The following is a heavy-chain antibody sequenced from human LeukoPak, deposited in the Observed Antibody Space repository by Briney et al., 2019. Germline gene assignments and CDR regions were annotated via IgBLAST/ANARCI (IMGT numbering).Heavy chain of an antibody. CDR1: GGSISSYY. V-gene: IGHV4-4*07. D-gene: IGHD3-22*01. Sequence: PSETLSLTCTVSGGSISSYYWSWIRQPAGKGLEWIRRIYTSGSTNYNPSLKSRVTMSVDTSKNQFSLKLSSVTAADTAVYYCARDYLRDYYDSSGPFSNWGQGTLVTVSS. J-gene: IGHJ4*02. CDR3: ARDYLRDYYDSSGPFSN. CDR2: IYTSGST.